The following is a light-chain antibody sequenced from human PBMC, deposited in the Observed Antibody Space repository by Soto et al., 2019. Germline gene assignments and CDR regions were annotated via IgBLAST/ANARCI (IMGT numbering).Light chain of an antibody. V-gene: IGKV1-5*01. CDR2: DVS. J-gene: IGKJ1*01. CDR1: QSIGDS. Sequence: DIQMTQSPSTLSAYVGDRVTITCRASQSIGDSLAWYQQKPGKAPYLLISDVSSLERGVPSRFSGSGSGTEFTLTISSMQPDDFATFYCEQYNGYSQTFGQGTKVDIK. CDR3: EQYNGYSQT.